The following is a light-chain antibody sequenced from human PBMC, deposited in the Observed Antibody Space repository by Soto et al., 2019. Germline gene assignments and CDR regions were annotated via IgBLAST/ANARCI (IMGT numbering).Light chain of an antibody. CDR2: GAS. J-gene: IGKJ2*01. CDR3: QQYGSSPYT. V-gene: IGKV3-20*01. CDR1: KSGISNY. Sequence: ELFLTQTPAALSFSLGEKPTKSCRASKSGISNYLAWYHHNPGQAPSLLMYGASSRAPGIPARFSGSGAGTDFTLTISRVEPEDFGVYYCQQYGSSPYTFGQGTKLEIK.